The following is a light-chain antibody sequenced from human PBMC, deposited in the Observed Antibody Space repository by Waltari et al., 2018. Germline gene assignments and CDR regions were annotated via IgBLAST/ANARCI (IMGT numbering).Light chain of an antibody. V-gene: IGKV1-5*03. CDR3: QQYNSYPPWT. Sequence: DIQMNQSPSTQCASVGDRVTITCRASQSISSWLAWYQQKPGKAPKLLIYKASSLESGVPSRFSGSGSVTEFTLTISRLQPDDFATYYCQQYNSYPPWTFGQGTKVEIK. J-gene: IGKJ1*01. CDR1: QSISSW. CDR2: KAS.